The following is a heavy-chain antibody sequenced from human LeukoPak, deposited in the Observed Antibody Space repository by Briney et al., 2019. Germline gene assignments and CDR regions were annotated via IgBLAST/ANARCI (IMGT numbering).Heavy chain of an antibody. CDR2: VTGSGGDT. CDR3: ARGPLEHCSGASCYPLDS. CDR1: GFTFSNYA. V-gene: IGHV3-23*01. Sequence: GGSLRLSCAASGFTFSNYAMSWVRQTPGKGLECVSVVTGSGGDTYYTGSVNGRFTMSRDNSKNTLYLKMNSLRAEDTAVYYCARGPLEHCSGASCYPLDSWGQGTLVTVSS. J-gene: IGHJ5*01. D-gene: IGHD2-15*01.